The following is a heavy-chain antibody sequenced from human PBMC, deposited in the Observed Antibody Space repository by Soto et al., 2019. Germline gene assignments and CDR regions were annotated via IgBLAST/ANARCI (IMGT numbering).Heavy chain of an antibody. V-gene: IGHV1-2*02. J-gene: IGHJ6*02. Sequence: QAQLVQSGAEVKKPGASVKVSCKASGYTFTGYYIHWVRQAPGEGLEWMGWINPNSGGTNYAQKLQGRVTMTTDTSTSTAYMELRSLRSDDTAVYYCARDLPQGITMIVVVILTSMDVWGQGTTVTVSS. CDR1: GYTFTGYY. CDR3: ARDLPQGITMIVVVILTSMDV. CDR2: INPNSGGT. D-gene: IGHD3-22*01.